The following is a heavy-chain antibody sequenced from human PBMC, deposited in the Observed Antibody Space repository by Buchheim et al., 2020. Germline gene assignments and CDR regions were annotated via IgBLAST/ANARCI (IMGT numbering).Heavy chain of an antibody. V-gene: IGHV4-30-4*01. CDR3: VREGRGYSGYDYDY. CDR2: IHYTESA. D-gene: IGHD5-12*01. J-gene: IGHJ4*02. Sequence: QVPLQESGPGLVKPSQTLSLTCNVTSGSISSSDYYWSWIRQPPGKALEYIGNIHYTESAYYNPSLKSRVTISKDTSRNQFSLNLNSVTAADTAVYYCVREGRGYSGYDYDYWGPGIL. CDR1: SGSISSSDYY.